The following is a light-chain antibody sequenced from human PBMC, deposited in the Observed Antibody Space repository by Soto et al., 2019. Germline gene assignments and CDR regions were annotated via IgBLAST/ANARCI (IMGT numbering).Light chain of an antibody. Sequence: DIVMTQSPDSLAVSLGGRATINCKSSQSVLYSSNNKNYLAWYQQKPGQPPKLLIYWASTRESGVPARFSGSGSGTDFTLTISSLQAEDVAVYYCQQYYSTPLTFGGGTKVDIK. CDR2: WAS. J-gene: IGKJ4*01. CDR1: QSVLYSSNNKNY. V-gene: IGKV4-1*01. CDR3: QQYYSTPLT.